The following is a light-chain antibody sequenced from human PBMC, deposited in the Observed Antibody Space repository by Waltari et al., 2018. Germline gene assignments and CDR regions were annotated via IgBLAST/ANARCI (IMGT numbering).Light chain of an antibody. CDR2: EVS. J-gene: IGLJ1*01. V-gene: IGLV2-14*01. Sequence: QSALTQPASVSGSPGQSITISCSGTDSDVGAYDFVSWYQQHPGKAPHLIIYEVSNRPPGISKRFSAPKSGNTASLTISGLQAEDEADYYCSSYTTSSAPGVFGTGTRVTVL. CDR1: DSDVGAYDF. CDR3: SSYTTSSAPGV.